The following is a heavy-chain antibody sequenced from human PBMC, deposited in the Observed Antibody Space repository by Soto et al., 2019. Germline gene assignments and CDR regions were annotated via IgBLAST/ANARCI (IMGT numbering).Heavy chain of an antibody. Sequence: SLTCAVYGGSFSGYYWSWIRQPPGKGLEWIGEINHSGSTNYNPSLKSRVTISVDTSKNQFSLKLSSVTAADTAVYYCAWRGYSYGRDYWGQGTMVTVSS. CDR2: INHSGST. CDR3: AWRGYSYGRDY. D-gene: IGHD5-18*01. V-gene: IGHV4-34*01. CDR1: GGSFSGYY. J-gene: IGHJ4*02.